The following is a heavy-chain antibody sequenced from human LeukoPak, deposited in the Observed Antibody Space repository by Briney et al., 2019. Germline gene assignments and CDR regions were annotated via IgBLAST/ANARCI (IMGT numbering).Heavy chain of an antibody. CDR1: GGSISSYF. CDR2: IYHSGST. CDR3: ARYEAAAGNFDY. J-gene: IGHJ4*02. Sequence: PSETLSLTCTVSGGSISSYFWSWIRQSPGKGLEFLGYIYHSGSTTYNPSLKSRVTMSVDTSRNQFSLKLSSVTAADTAVYYCARYEAAAGNFDYWGQGTLVTVSS. D-gene: IGHD6-13*01. V-gene: IGHV4-59*01.